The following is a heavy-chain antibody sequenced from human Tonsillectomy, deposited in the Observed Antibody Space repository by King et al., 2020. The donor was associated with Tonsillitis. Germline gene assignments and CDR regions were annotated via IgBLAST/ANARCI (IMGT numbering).Heavy chain of an antibody. CDR2: INPNSGGT. CDR1: GYTFTGYY. D-gene: IGHD2-15*01. Sequence: VQLVESGAEVKKPGASVKVSCKASGYTFTGYYMHWVRQAPGQGLEWMGWINPNSGGTNYAPKFQVRVTVTRDTSISTAYMGLSRLRSDDTAVYYCAAGDCSGGSCPYYFDYWGQGTLVTVSS. V-gene: IGHV1-2*02. CDR3: AAGDCSGGSCPYYFDY. J-gene: IGHJ4*02.